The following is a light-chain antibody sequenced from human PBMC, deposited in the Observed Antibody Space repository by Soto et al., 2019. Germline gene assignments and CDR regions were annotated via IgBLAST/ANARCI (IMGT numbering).Light chain of an antibody. CDR3: SSYSSSRTLDVV. CDR1: SSDVGGYNY. Sequence: QSALTQPASVSGSPGHSITISCTGTSSDVGGYNYVSWYQQHPGKAPKLMIYDVTNRPSGVSYRFSGSKSCNTASLTISGLQAEDEDDYYCSSYSSSRTLDVVFGGGTKLTVL. V-gene: IGLV2-14*03. CDR2: DVT. J-gene: IGLJ2*01.